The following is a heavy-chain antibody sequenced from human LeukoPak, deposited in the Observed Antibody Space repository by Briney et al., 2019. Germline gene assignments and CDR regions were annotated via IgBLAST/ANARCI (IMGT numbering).Heavy chain of an antibody. CDR3: ASRLTGDDLADAFDI. D-gene: IGHD7-27*01. CDR2: MNPNSGNT. Sequence: ASVKVSCKASGYTFTSYDINWVRQATGQGLEWMGWMNPNSGNTGYAQKFQGRVTMTRNTSISTAYKELSSLRSEDTAVYYCASRLTGDDLADAFDIWGQGTMVTVSS. CDR1: GYTFTSYD. V-gene: IGHV1-8*01. J-gene: IGHJ3*02.